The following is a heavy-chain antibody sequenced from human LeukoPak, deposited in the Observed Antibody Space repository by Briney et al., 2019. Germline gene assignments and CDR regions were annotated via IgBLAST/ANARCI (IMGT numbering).Heavy chain of an antibody. CDR2: IYYSGST. Sequence: PSETLSLTCTVSGGSISSYYWSWIRQPPGKGQEWIGYIYYSGSTNYNPSLKSRVTISVDTSKNQFSLKLSSVTAADTAVYYCARGVSNSGDFDYWGQGTLVTVSS. J-gene: IGHJ4*02. CDR3: ARGVSNSGDFDY. CDR1: GGSISSYY. V-gene: IGHV4-59*01. D-gene: IGHD6-6*01.